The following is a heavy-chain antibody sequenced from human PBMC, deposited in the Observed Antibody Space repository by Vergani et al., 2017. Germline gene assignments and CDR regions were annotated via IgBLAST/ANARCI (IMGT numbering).Heavy chain of an antibody. CDR1: HFFISSNAYY. CDR2: LHHNGAT. CDR3: ARVDTQVPATSHFYYMDV. V-gene: IGHV4-38-2*02. Sequence: QVQLQESGPGLVKPSETLSLTCTVSHFFISSNAYYWGWIRQAPGRGLEWIGSLHHNGATSHNPSLRSRVTMSVDTSKNQFSLSLNSVTAADTAIYYCARVDTQVPATSHFYYMDVWGKGTTVVVSS. D-gene: IGHD6-25*01. J-gene: IGHJ6*03.